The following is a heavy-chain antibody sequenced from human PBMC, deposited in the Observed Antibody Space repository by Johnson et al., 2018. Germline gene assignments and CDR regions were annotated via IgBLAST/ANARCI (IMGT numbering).Heavy chain of an antibody. Sequence: EVQLVESGGGLVQXGGSLRLSCAASGFTFSSYTMSWVRQAPGNGLEWVLGITGSGDKTHYVDSVKGRFTISRDNSKSTLYLQMNSLRAEDTAVYYCAALVASIDPSGFDVWGQGTMVTVSS. V-gene: IGHV3-23*04. D-gene: IGHD2-2*01. CDR1: GFTFSSYT. CDR3: AALVASIDPSGFDV. J-gene: IGHJ3*01. CDR2: ITGSGDKT.